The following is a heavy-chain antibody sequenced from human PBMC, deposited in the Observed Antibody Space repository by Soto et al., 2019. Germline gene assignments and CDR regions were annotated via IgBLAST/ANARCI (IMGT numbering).Heavy chain of an antibody. D-gene: IGHD3-10*01. CDR3: ARSEGSGSYGYYGMDV. J-gene: IGHJ6*02. CDR1: GGSINTYY. CDR2: IYNSGNT. Sequence: SETLSLTCTVSGGSINTYYWSWIRQPPGKGLEWIGYIYNSGNTNYNPSLKSRVTISVDTSRNQLSLKLSSVTAADTAVYYCARSEGSGSYGYYGMDVWGQGTTVTVSS. V-gene: IGHV4-59*01.